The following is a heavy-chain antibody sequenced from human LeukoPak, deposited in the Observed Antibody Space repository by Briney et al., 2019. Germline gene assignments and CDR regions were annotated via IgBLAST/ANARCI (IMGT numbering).Heavy chain of an antibody. V-gene: IGHV3-15*01. Sequence: GRSLRLSCAASGFIFSSYGMHWVRQAPGKGLEWVGRIKSKTDGGTTDYAAPVKGRFTISRDDSKNTLYLQMNSLKTEDTAVYYCTTQQGYSSGWFLDYWGQGTLVTVSS. CDR3: TTQQGYSSGWFLDY. CDR2: IKSKTDGGTT. D-gene: IGHD6-19*01. J-gene: IGHJ4*02. CDR1: GFIFSSYG.